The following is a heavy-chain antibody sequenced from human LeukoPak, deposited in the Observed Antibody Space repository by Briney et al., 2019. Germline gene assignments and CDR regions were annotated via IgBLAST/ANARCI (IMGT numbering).Heavy chain of an antibody. CDR2: IYYSGST. J-gene: IGHJ4*02. CDR1: GGSISSYY. V-gene: IGHV4-59*01. Sequence: SETLSLTCTVSGGSISSYYWSWIRQPPGKGLEGIGYIYYSGSTNYNPSLKSRVTISVDTSKNQFSLKLSSVTAADTAVYYCAREDRPYCGGDCYTYWGQGTLVTVSS. D-gene: IGHD2-21*02. CDR3: AREDRPYCGGDCYTY.